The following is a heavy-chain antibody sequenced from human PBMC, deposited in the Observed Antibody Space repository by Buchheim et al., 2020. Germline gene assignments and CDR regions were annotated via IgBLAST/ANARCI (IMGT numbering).Heavy chain of an antibody. CDR2: IYYSGST. V-gene: IGHV4-59*01. CDR1: GGSISSYY. Sequence: QVQLQESGPGLVKPSETLSLTCTVSGGSISSYYWSRIRQPPGKGLEWIGYIYYSGSTNYNHSPKSRVTISVDTSKNQFSLKLSSVTAADTAVYYCTREGTATGNWFDPWGQGTL. J-gene: IGHJ5*02. CDR3: TREGTATGNWFDP. D-gene: IGHD2-8*02.